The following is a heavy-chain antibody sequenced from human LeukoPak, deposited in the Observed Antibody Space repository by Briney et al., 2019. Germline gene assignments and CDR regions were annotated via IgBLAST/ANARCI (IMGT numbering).Heavy chain of an antibody. CDR3: ARALVAGLFDY. CDR2: IYYSGST. J-gene: IGHJ4*02. CDR1: GGSISSSSYY. D-gene: IGHD6-19*01. Sequence: PSETLSLTCTVSGGSISSSSYYWGWIRQPPGKGLEWIGSIYYSGSTYYNPSLKSRVTISVDTSKNQFSLKLSSVTAADTAVYYCARALVAGLFDYWGQGTLVTVSS. V-gene: IGHV4-39*07.